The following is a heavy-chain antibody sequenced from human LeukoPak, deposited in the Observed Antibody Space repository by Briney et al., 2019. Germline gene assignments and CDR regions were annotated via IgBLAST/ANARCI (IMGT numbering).Heavy chain of an antibody. CDR3: ARTVRGVNLFGY. J-gene: IGHJ4*02. V-gene: IGHV1-18*01. CDR1: AYTFISYG. Sequence: ASVKVSCKASAYTFISYGISWVRQAPGQGLEWLGWISVYNGNTNYAQKLQGRVTMTTDTSTSTAYMELRSLRSDDTAVYYCARTVRGVNLFGYWGQGTLVTVSS. CDR2: ISVYNGNT. D-gene: IGHD3-10*01.